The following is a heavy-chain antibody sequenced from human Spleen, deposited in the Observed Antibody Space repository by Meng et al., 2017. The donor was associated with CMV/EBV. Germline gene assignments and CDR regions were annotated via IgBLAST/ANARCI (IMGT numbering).Heavy chain of an antibody. J-gene: IGHJ6*02. CDR1: GGSVSSGSYY. V-gene: IGHV4-61*01. CDR3: AGQPYYYYYGMDV. CDR2: IYYSGST. Sequence: GSLSLTCTVSGGSVSSGSYYWSWIRQPPGKGLEWIGYIYYSGSTNYNPSLKSRVTISVDTSKNQFSLKLSSVTAADTAVYYCAGQPYYYYYGMDVWGQGTTVTVSS.